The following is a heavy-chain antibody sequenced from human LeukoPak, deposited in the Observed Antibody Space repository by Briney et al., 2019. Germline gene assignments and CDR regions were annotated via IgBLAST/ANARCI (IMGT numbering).Heavy chain of an antibody. CDR2: ISSSSTYI. Sequence: GGSLRLSCAASGFTFSNYWMNWVRPAPGKGLEWVSSISSSSTYIYYADSVKGGFTISRDNAKNSLYLQMNSLRAEDTAFYYCARDGNYYGSGTYYFYYYMDVWGKGTTVTVSS. J-gene: IGHJ6*03. V-gene: IGHV3-21*01. CDR3: ARDGNYYGSGTYYFYYYMDV. CDR1: GFTFSNYW. D-gene: IGHD3-10*01.